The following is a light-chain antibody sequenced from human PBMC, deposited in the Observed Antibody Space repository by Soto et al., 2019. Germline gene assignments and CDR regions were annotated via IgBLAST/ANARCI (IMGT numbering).Light chain of an antibody. V-gene: IGKV3-15*01. CDR2: GAS. J-gene: IGKJ4*01. CDR3: QQYNKWPLT. Sequence: EIVMTQSPVTLSVSPGERATLSCRASQSVSSNLAWYQQKPGQAPRLLIYGASTRATDIPARFSGSGSGTEFILTLSSLQSEDFAVYYCQQYNKWPLTFGGGTKVEIK. CDR1: QSVSSN.